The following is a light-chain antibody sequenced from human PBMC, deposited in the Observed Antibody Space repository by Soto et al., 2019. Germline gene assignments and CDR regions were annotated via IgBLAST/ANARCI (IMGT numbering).Light chain of an antibody. CDR2: AAS. CDR1: QTISTY. J-gene: IGKJ2*01. V-gene: IGKV1-39*01. CDR3: QQSHSIPYT. Sequence: DIQMTQSPSSLSASVGDRVTITCRASQTISTYLNWYQQKPGKAPILLIYAASRLQSGVPSRCSGSGSGTDFTLTISSLQPEDFATYYCQQSHSIPYTFGQGTKLEIK.